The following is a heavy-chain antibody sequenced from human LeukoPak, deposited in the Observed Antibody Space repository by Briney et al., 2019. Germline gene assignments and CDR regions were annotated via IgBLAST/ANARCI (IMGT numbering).Heavy chain of an antibody. D-gene: IGHD3-22*01. J-gene: IGHJ6*02. CDR3: AREPYDISGYGMDV. V-gene: IGHV3-30-3*01. Sequence: PGGSLRLSCAASGFTVSSNYMSWVRQAPGKGLEWVATIAYDGTNIFYADSVRGRFTISRDNSKSALFLEMNSLRGEDTAVYYCAREPYDISGYGMDVWGQGTMVTVSS. CDR1: GFTVSSNY. CDR2: IAYDGTNI.